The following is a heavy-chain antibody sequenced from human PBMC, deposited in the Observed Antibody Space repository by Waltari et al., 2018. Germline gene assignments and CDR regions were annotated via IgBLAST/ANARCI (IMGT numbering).Heavy chain of an antibody. V-gene: IGHV3-23*01. CDR1: GFTFRSYA. CDR3: AKDPNGDYIGAFDF. CDR2: ITSGGST. D-gene: IGHD4-17*01. J-gene: IGHJ3*01. Sequence: EVQMLESGGGLVQPGGSLRISCAASGFTFRSYAMIWVRQAPGKGREWVSAITSGGSTYSADSVKGRFTISRDKNTLYLQMNSLRAEDTAVYYCAKDPNGDYIGAFDFWGQGTVVTVSS.